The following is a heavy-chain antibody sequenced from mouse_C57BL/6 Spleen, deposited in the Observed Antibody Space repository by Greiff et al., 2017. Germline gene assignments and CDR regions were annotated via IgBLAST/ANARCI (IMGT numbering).Heavy chain of an antibody. CDR2: IYPGDGDT. CDR3: ARAGSNGYFDV. D-gene: IGHD2-5*01. J-gene: IGHJ1*03. CDR1: GYAFSSSW. V-gene: IGHV1-82*01. Sequence: QVQLQQSGPELVKPGASVKISCKASGYAFSSSWMNWVQQRPGKGLEWIGRIYPGDGDTNYNGKFKGKATLTADKSSSTAYMQLSSLTSEDSAVYFCARAGSNGYFDVWGTGNTVPVSS.